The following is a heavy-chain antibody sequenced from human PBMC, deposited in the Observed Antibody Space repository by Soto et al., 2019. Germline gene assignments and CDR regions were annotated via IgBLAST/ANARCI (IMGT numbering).Heavy chain of an antibody. CDR3: ARGGGVGVAGSAAFDM. V-gene: IGHV1-2*02. D-gene: IGHD3-3*01. CDR2: INPATGAA. J-gene: IGHJ3*02. Sequence: QLHLVQSGAVVKKPGASVTVSCSASGYPVTAYYMHWVRQAPGRGLEWMGGINPATGAAKYTQTFPGRVPMTRDTSTSTVLMELSGLTSEDTAVFYCARGGGVGVAGSAAFDMWGQGTLVTVSS. CDR1: GYPVTAYY.